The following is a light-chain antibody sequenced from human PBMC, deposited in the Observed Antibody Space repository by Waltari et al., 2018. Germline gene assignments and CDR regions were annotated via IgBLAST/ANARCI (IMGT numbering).Light chain of an antibody. J-gene: IGLJ1*01. CDR3: CSYAGSSTLEV. CDR1: SSDVGSYNL. CDR2: EVS. Sequence: QSALTQPASVSGSPGQSITISCTGTSSDVGSYNLVSWYQQHPGKAPKLMLYEVSKRPSGGANRFSGSKSGNTASLTISGLQAEGEADYYCCSYAGSSTLEVFGTGTKVTVL. V-gene: IGLV2-23*02.